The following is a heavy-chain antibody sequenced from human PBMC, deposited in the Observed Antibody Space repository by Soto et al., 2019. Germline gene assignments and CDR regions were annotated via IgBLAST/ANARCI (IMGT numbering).Heavy chain of an antibody. D-gene: IGHD2-21*02. CDR1: GYTFTSYG. CDR2: ISAYNGNT. V-gene: IGHV1-18*01. J-gene: IGHJ6*02. Sequence: GASVKVSCKASGYTFTSYGISWVRQAPGQGLEWMGWISAYNGNTNYAQKLQGRVTMTTDTSTSTAYMELRSLRSDDTAVYYCARGYINTAGGDNPLYGMDVWGQGTTVTVSS. CDR3: ARGYINTAGGDNPLYGMDV.